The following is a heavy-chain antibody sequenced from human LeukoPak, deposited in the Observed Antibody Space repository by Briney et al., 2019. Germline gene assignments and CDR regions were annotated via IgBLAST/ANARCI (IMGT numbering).Heavy chain of an antibody. J-gene: IGHJ6*02. CDR2: IIPILGIA. V-gene: IGHV1-69*04. CDR1: GGTFSSYA. D-gene: IGHD2-2*01. Sequence: PSVKVSCKASGGTFSSYAISWVRQAPGQGLEWMGRIIPILGIANYAQKFQGRVTITADKSTSTAYMELSSLRSEDTAVYYCARERLGDVVVPAALSYGMDVWGQGTTVTVSS. CDR3: ARERLGDVVVPAALSYGMDV.